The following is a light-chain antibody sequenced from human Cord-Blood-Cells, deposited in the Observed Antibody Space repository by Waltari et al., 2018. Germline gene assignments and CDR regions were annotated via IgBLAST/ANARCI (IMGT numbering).Light chain of an antibody. Sequence: EIVLTQSPATLSLSPGERATLSCRASQSVSSYLAWYHQKPCQAPRLLIYDASTRATGIPARFSGSGSGTDFTLTISSLEPEDFAVYYCQQRSSWTFGQGTKVEIK. CDR3: QQRSSWT. J-gene: IGKJ1*01. V-gene: IGKV3-11*01. CDR2: DAS. CDR1: QSVSSY.